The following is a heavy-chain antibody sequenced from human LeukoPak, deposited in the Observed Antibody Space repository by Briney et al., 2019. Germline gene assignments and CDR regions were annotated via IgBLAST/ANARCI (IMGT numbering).Heavy chain of an antibody. D-gene: IGHD3-10*01. V-gene: IGHV1-69*08. CDR3: ARVNLRGSNYNWFDP. CDR1: GGTFLSHT. J-gene: IGHJ5*02. CDR2: ITLVIETA. Sequence: SVKVSCKTSGGTFLSHTFSWVRQAPGHGLEWIGKITLVIETAKYAETFQGRVSIYTDKDTTTVYMDLSGLRPDDTADYYCARVNLRGSNYNWFDPWGQGTRVIVSS.